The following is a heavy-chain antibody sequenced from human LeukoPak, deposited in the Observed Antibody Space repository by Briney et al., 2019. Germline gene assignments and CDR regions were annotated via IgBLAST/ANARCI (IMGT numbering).Heavy chain of an antibody. D-gene: IGHD1-1*01. CDR3: ASQSGGTEYFQH. CDR2: IYHSGST. V-gene: IGHV4-4*02. CDR1: RGSLISSNW. J-gene: IGHJ1*01. Sequence: PSETLSLTCAVSRGSLISSNWWSWVRQPPGKGLEGVGVIYHSGSTNYNPSLKSRVTISVDKSKNQFSLKLSSVSAADTAVYYCASQSGGTEYFQHWGEGTLVTVSS.